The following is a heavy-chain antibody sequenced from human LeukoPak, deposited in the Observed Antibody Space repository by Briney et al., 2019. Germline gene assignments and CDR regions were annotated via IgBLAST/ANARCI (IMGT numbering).Heavy chain of an antibody. Sequence: ALVKVSCKVSRYTFTRYGISWVRQAPGQGLEWMGWISAYNGNTNYAQKLQGRVTMTTDTSTSTAYMALRSLRSDDTAVYYCARANMVRGVGSFFDRNWFDPWGQGTLVTVSS. V-gene: IGHV1-18*01. CDR1: RYTFTRYG. J-gene: IGHJ5*02. CDR2: ISAYNGNT. D-gene: IGHD3-10*01. CDR3: ARANMVRGVGSFFDRNWFDP.